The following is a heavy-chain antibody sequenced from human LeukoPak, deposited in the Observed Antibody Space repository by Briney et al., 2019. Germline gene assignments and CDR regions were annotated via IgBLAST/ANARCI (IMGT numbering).Heavy chain of an antibody. D-gene: IGHD3-3*01. J-gene: IGHJ4*02. CDR3: ARGAVLRFLEWAPRAYYFDY. CDR1: GFTFSSYA. Sequence: GGSLRLSCAASGFTFSSYAMSWVRQAPGKGLEWVSAISGSGGSTYYADSVKGRFTISRDNSKNTLYLQMNSLRAEDTAVYYRARGAVLRFLEWAPRAYYFDYWGQGTLVTVSS. V-gene: IGHV3-23*01. CDR2: ISGSGGST.